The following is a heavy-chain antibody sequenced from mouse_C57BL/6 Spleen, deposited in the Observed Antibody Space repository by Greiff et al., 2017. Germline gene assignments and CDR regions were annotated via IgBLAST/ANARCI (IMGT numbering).Heavy chain of an antibody. CDR2: IDPEDGET. J-gene: IGHJ2*01. CDR1: GFNIKDYY. D-gene: IGHD1-1*01. V-gene: IGHV14-2*01. Sequence: LVESGAELVKPGASVKLSCTASGFNIKDYYMHWVKQRTEQGLEWIGRIDPEDGETKYAPKFQGKATITADTSSNTAYLQLSSLTSEDTAVYYCARLITTVVAHFDYWGQGTTLTVSS. CDR3: ARLITTVVAHFDY.